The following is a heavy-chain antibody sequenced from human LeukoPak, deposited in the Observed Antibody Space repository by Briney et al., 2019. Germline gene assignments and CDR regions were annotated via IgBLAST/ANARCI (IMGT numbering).Heavy chain of an antibody. Sequence: GGSLRLSCAASGLTLSSYGMSWFRQAPWKGLEWLSAISGSGGSTYYADSVQGRFTISRDNSKNTLYLQMSSLRAEDTAVYYCANSPKSDYWGQGTLVTVSS. CDR2: ISGSGGST. CDR1: GLTLSSYG. J-gene: IGHJ4*02. CDR3: ANSPKSDY. V-gene: IGHV3-23*01.